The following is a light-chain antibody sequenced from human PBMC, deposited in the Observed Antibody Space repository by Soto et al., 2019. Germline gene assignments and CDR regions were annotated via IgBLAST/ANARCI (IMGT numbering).Light chain of an antibody. J-gene: IGKJ1*01. CDR3: QHYGSSPRT. CDR1: RGGSSYY. CDR2: RAT. Sequence: EIVLTQSPGTLSLSPGDTATLSCRASRGGSSYYVAWHQQTPGPPPRLLISRATNSTTGIPDRFTGSGSGTFFTLTINRLEPADFAVYYCQHYGSSPRTFGQGTKVDIK. V-gene: IGKV3-20*01.